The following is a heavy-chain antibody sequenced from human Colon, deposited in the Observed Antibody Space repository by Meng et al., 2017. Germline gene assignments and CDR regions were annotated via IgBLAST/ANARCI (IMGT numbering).Heavy chain of an antibody. D-gene: IGHD1-7*01. Sequence: QVQWQVSGPGLVKPSGTLSLTCTVSGDSISSDIWWSWVRQPPGKGLEWIGEVYHRGDTNYNPSLKSRVDISVDKSKNQFYLSLFSVTAADTAVYYCGRDQGRELINHWGQGTLVTVSS. CDR1: GDSISSDIW. V-gene: IGHV4-4*02. J-gene: IGHJ4*02. CDR2: VYHRGDT. CDR3: GRDQGRELINH.